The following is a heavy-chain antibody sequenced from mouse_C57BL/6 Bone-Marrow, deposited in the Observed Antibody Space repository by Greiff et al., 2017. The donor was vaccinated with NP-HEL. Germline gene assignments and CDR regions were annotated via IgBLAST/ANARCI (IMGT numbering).Heavy chain of an antibody. CDR2: IYPGNSDT. J-gene: IGHJ1*03. D-gene: IGHD2-4*01. V-gene: IGHV1-5*01. Sequence: VQLQQSGTVLARPGASVKMSCKTSGYTFTSYWMHWVKQRPGQGLEWIGAIYPGNSDTSYNQKFKGKAKLTAVTSASTAYMELSSLTNEDSAVYYCTRSMITPYWYFDVWGTGTTVTVSS. CDR3: TRSMITPYWYFDV. CDR1: GYTFTSYW.